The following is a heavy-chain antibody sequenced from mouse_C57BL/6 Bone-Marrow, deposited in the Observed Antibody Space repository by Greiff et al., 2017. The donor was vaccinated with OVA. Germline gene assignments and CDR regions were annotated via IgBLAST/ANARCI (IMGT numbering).Heavy chain of an antibody. CDR1: GFSLTSYG. Sequence: VMLVESGPGLVQPSQSLSITCTVSGFSLTSYGVHWVRQSPGKGLEWLGVIWSGGSTDYNAAFISRLSISKDNSKSQVFFKMNSLQADDTAIYYCARGDYSNSSYWYFEVWGTGTTVTVSS. V-gene: IGHV2-2*01. J-gene: IGHJ1*03. D-gene: IGHD2-5*01. CDR2: IWSGGST. CDR3: ARGDYSNSSYWYFEV.